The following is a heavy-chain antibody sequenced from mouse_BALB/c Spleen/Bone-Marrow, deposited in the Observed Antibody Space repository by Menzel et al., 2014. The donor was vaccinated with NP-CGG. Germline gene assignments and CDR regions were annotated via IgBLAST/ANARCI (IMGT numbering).Heavy chain of an antibody. CDR3: ARRDYAMDY. Sequence: VKLQESGAELVRPGTSVKVSCKASGYAFTNYLIEWVKQRPGQGLELIGVINPGSGGTNYNEKFKGKATLTADKSSSTAYMQLSSLTSDDSAVYFCARRDYAMDYWGQGTSVTVSS. V-gene: IGHV1-54*01. J-gene: IGHJ4*01. CDR1: GYAFTNYL. CDR2: INPGSGGT.